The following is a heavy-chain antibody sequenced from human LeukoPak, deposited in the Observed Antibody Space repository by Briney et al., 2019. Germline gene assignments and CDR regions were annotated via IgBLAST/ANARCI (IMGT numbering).Heavy chain of an antibody. CDR3: TTEGATIFGVIYLFDY. V-gene: IGHV1-69*05. Sequence: GASVKVSCKASGGTFSSYAISWVRQAPGQGLEWMGGIIPIFGTANYAQKFQGRVTITTDESTSTAYMELSSLKTEDTAVYYCTTEGATIFGVIYLFDYWGQGSLVTVSS. CDR2: IIPIFGTA. D-gene: IGHD3-3*01. J-gene: IGHJ4*02. CDR1: GGTFSSYA.